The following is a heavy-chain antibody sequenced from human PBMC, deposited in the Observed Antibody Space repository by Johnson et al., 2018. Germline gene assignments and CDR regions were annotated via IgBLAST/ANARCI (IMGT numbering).Heavy chain of an antibody. CDR3: ANTKGNTDVDYYYYMDV. J-gene: IGHJ6*03. D-gene: IGHD2/OR15-2a*01. CDR2: IGTAGDT. CDR1: GFTFSSYD. Sequence: EQLLEAGGGLVQAGVSLILSCAASGFTFSSYDMHWVRQATGKGLEWVSAIGTAGDTYYPGSVKGRFTTSRENAKKSLYLQMNSLRAGETAGYYCANTKGNTDVDYYYYMDVWGKGTTVTVSS. V-gene: IGHV3-13*01.